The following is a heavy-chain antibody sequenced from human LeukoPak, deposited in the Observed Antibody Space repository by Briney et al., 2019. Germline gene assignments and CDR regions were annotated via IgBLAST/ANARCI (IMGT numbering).Heavy chain of an antibody. CDR3: ARDRSLVDGDYGVWFDA. D-gene: IGHD4-17*01. V-gene: IGHV3-30*07. CDR2: VSYDVSSE. CDR1: GFTFSSYA. Sequence: GGSLRLSCAASGFTFSSYAMHWVRQAPGKGLEWVAVVSYDVSSEYYADSVKGRFTISRDNSKNSLDLQMNRLTAEDTAVYYCARDRSLVDGDYGVWFDAWGQGSLVTVSS. J-gene: IGHJ5*02.